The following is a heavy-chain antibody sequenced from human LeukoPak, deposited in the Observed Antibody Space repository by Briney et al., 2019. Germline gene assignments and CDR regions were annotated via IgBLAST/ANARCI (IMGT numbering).Heavy chain of an antibody. CDR2: IIPIFGTA. CDR3: ARDGGYKWASAFDI. Sequence: SVKVSCKASGGTFSSYAISWVRQAPGQGLEWMGGIIPIFGTANYAQKFQGRVTITADESTSTAYMELSSLRSEDTAVYYCARDGGYKWASAFDIWGQGTMVTVSS. D-gene: IGHD5-24*01. J-gene: IGHJ3*02. CDR1: GGTFSSYA. V-gene: IGHV1-69*13.